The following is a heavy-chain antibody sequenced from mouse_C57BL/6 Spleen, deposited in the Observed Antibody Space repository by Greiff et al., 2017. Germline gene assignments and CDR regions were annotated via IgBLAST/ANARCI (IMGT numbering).Heavy chain of an antibody. CDR3: AKQGPYYAMDY. CDR1: GFSLTSYG. V-gene: IGHV2-4*01. J-gene: IGHJ4*01. CDR2: IWSGGST. Sequence: VKLMESGPGLVQPSQSLYITCTVSGFSLTSYGVHWVHQPPGKGLEWLGVIWSGGSTGYNAAFISILSIRTINSKSQVFYKMHSLQADDTAIYYCAKQGPYYAMDYWGQGTSVTVSS.